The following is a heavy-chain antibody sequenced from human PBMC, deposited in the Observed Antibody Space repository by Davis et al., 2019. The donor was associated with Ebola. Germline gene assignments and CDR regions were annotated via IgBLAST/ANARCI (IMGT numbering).Heavy chain of an antibody. J-gene: IGHJ4*02. CDR3: ARAYRTVASY. D-gene: IGHD4-23*01. CDR2: INWNGGST. CDR1: GFTFDDYG. V-gene: IGHV3-20*04. Sequence: PGGSLRLSCAASGFTFDDYGMSWVRQAPGKGLEWVSGINWNGGSTAYADSVKGRLTISRDNAKNSLYLQMNSLRAEDTALYYCARAYRTVASYWGQGTLVTVSS.